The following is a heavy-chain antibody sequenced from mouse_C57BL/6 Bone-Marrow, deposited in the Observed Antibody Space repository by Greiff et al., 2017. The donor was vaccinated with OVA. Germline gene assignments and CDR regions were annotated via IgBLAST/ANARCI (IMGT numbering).Heavy chain of an antibody. CDR3: ARARLRRGAWFAY. V-gene: IGHV5-15*01. J-gene: IGHJ3*01. CDR2: ISNLAYSI. CDR1: GFTFSDYG. Sequence: EVQLVESGGGLVQPGGSLKLSCAASGFTFSDYGMAWVRQAPRKGPEWVAFISNLAYSIYYADTVTGRFTISRENAKNTLYLEMSSLRSEDTAMYYCARARLRRGAWFAYWGQGTLVTVSA. D-gene: IGHD2-4*01.